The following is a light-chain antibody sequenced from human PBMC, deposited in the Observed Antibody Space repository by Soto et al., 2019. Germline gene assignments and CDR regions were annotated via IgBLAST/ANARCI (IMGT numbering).Light chain of an antibody. Sequence: QSALTQPRAVSGSPGQSVTISCTGTSSDVGGYNYVSWYQQHPDTAAKVMIYDVSKRPSGVPDRFSGSKSGNTASLTISGLQAEDEADYYCCSYAGSYTYVFGSGTKVTVL. J-gene: IGLJ1*01. CDR2: DVS. V-gene: IGLV2-11*01. CDR3: CSYAGSYTYV. CDR1: SSDVGGYNY.